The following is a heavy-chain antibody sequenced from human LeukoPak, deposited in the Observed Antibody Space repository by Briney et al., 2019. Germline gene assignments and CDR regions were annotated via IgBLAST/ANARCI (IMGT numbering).Heavy chain of an antibody. CDR2: IRFDGSNI. V-gene: IGHV3-33*01. Sequence: GGSLRLSCAASGISFSAHGMHWVRQAPGKGLEWVAIIRFDGSNIHYADSVKGRFTISSDNSKNTLYLQMNSLRAEDTAVYYCVRDGVGATTYFGYFDHWGQGNLVTVSS. D-gene: IGHD1-26*01. J-gene: IGHJ4*02. CDR1: GISFSAHG. CDR3: VRDGVGATTYFGYFDH.